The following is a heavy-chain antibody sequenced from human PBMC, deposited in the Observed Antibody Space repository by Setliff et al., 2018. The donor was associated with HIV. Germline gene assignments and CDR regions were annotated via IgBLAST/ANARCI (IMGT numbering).Heavy chain of an antibody. V-gene: IGHV3-23*01. CDR3: ARLGIGRYCNISSCYLNQ. Sequence: PGGSLRLSCAVSGFTFSGYGMSWVRQASGKGLEWVSGISAGGGGTNYADSVKGRFTISRDNSKNTLYLQMNSLRAEDTAVYCCARLGIGRYCNISSCYLNQWGQGTLVTVSS. CDR2: ISAGGGGT. J-gene: IGHJ4*02. D-gene: IGHD6-19*01. CDR1: GFTFSGYG.